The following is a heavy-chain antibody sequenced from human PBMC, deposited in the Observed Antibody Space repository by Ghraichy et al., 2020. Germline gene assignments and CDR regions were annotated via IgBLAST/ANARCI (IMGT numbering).Heavy chain of an antibody. V-gene: IGHV4-39*01. CDR3: ARHPRGDGYNLPSGTRGSLFDY. D-gene: IGHD5-24*01. Sequence: SETLSLTCTVSGGSISSSRYYWGWIRQPPGKGLEWIGSIYYSGSTYYNPSLKSRVTISVDTSKNQFSLKLSSVTAADTAVYYCARHPRGDGYNLPSGTRGSLFDYWGQGTLVTVSS. J-gene: IGHJ4*02. CDR2: IYYSGST. CDR1: GGSISSSRYY.